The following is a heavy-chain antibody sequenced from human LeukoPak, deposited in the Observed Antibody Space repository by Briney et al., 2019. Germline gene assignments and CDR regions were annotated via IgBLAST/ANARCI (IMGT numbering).Heavy chain of an antibody. J-gene: IGHJ4*02. CDR2: ISAYNGNT. D-gene: IGHD3-22*01. CDR3: AGRPGGYYDSSGYYFHFDY. V-gene: IGHV1-18*01. CDR1: GYTFTIYG. Sequence: ASVKVSCKASGYTFTIYGISWVRQAPGQGLEWMGWISAYNGNTNYAQKLQGRVTMTTDTSTSTAYMELSSVTAADTAVYYGAGRPGGYYDSSGYYFHFDYWGQGTLVTVSS.